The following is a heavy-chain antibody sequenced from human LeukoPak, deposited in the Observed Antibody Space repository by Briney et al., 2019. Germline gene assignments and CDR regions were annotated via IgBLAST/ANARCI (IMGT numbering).Heavy chain of an antibody. D-gene: IGHD3-10*01. CDR2: IYYSGST. Sequence: KTSQTLSLTGTVSGGSISSGAYYWSWIRQHPGKGLEWIGYIYYSGSTYYNPSLKSRVTISVDTSKNQFSLKLSSVTAADTAVYYCARDPNGSGSYYSYFDYWGQGTLVTVSS. J-gene: IGHJ4*02. V-gene: IGHV4-31*03. CDR1: GGSISSGAYY. CDR3: ARDPNGSGSYYSYFDY.